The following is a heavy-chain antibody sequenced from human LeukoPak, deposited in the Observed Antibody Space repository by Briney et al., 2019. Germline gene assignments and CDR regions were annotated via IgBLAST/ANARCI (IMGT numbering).Heavy chain of an antibody. J-gene: IGHJ4*02. CDR2: ISSSSSYI. CDR1: GFTFSSYS. Sequence: GGSLRLSCAASGFTFSSYSMNWVRQAPGKGLEWVSSISSSSSYIYYADSVKGRFTISRDNAKNSLYLQMNSLRAEDTAVYYCARGLTYYYGSGSYYPGVDCWGQGTLVTVSS. D-gene: IGHD3-10*01. V-gene: IGHV3-21*01. CDR3: ARGLTYYYGSGSYYPGVDC.